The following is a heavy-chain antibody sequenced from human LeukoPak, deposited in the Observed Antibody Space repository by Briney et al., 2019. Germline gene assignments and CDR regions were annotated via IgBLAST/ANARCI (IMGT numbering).Heavy chain of an antibody. V-gene: IGHV4-59*01. Sequence: SETLSLTCTVSGGSISRYYWSWIRQPPGKGLEWIGYISYSGNTKYNPFLMSRVTISVDTSKNQFSLKLSSVTAADTAVYYCARLDYYHFDYWGQGTVVTVSS. J-gene: IGHJ4*02. D-gene: IGHD3-22*01. CDR2: ISYSGNT. CDR1: GGSISRYY. CDR3: ARLDYYHFDY.